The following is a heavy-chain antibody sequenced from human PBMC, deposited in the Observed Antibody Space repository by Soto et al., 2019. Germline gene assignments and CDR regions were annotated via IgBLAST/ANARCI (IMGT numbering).Heavy chain of an antibody. J-gene: IGHJ5*02. CDR1: GITFSSYG. V-gene: IGHV3-33*01. D-gene: IGHD6-13*01. Sequence: QVQLVESGGGVVQPGRSLRLSCAASGITFSSYGMHWVRQAPGKGLEWVAVIWYDGSNKYYADSVKGRFTISRDNSKKTLYLQMNSLRAEDTAVYYCARERIAAAGTGWFDPWGQGTLVTVSS. CDR3: ARERIAAAGTGWFDP. CDR2: IWYDGSNK.